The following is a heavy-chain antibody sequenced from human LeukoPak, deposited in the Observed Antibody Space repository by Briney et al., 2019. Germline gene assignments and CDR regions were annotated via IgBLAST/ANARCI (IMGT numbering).Heavy chain of an antibody. D-gene: IGHD5-12*01. CDR1: GFTFISYA. CDR3: AKDSGYDSSFDY. CDR2: ISGSGGST. J-gene: IGHJ4*02. Sequence: GGSLRLSCAASGFTFISYAMSWVSQAPGKGLEWVSAISGSGGSTYYADSVKGRFTIPRDNSKNTQYLQMNSLRAEDTAVYYCAKDSGYDSSFDYWGQGTLVTVSS. V-gene: IGHV3-23*01.